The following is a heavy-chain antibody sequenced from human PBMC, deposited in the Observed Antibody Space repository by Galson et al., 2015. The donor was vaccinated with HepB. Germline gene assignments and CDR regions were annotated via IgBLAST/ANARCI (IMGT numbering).Heavy chain of an antibody. J-gene: IGHJ4*02. CDR1: GFTFSSCA. Sequence: SLRLSCAASGFTFSSCAMSWVRQAPGKGLEWVSAISGSGGSTYYADSVKGRFTISRDNSKNTLYLQMNSLRAEDTAVYYCAKGFGDIVVVVAEMGLFCFDYWGQGTLVTVSS. D-gene: IGHD2-15*01. CDR3: AKGFGDIVVVVAEMGLFCFDY. CDR2: ISGSGGST. V-gene: IGHV3-23*01.